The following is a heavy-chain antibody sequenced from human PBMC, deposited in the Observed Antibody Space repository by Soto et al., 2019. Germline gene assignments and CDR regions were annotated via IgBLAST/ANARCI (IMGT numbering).Heavy chain of an antibody. D-gene: IGHD3-3*01. CDR3: ARKTMGVAYYSGMDV. V-gene: IGHV1-69*12. CDR1: GGTFSSYA. CDR2: IIPIFGTA. J-gene: IGHJ6*02. Sequence: QVQLVQSGAEVKKPGSSVKVSCKASGGTFSSYAITWVRQAPGQGLEWMGGIIPIFGTANFAQKFQVRVTITADESTSTAYMELSSLRSEDTAVYYCARKTMGVAYYSGMDVWGQGTTVTVSS.